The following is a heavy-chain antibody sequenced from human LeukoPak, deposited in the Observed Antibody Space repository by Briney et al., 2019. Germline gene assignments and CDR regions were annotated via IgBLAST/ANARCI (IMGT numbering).Heavy chain of an antibody. Sequence: GSLRLSCAASGFTFSSYEMNWVRQAPGKGLEWVSYISSSGSTIYYADSVKGRFTISRDNAKNSLYLQMNSLRAEDTAVYYCARDQIGQQLDYYYGMDVWGKGTTVTVSS. CDR3: ARDQIGQQLDYYYGMDV. J-gene: IGHJ6*04. V-gene: IGHV3-48*03. CDR2: ISSSGSTI. CDR1: GFTFSSYE. D-gene: IGHD6-13*01.